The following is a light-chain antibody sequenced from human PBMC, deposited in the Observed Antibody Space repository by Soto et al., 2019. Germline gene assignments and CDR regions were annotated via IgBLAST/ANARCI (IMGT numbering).Light chain of an antibody. Sequence: QMTQSPSSLYASVDDRVTVSFRASQNVNNSVSWYQQRPGKAPQLLIRTASILHGWFPSRFSGSGSVTEFTLTITGLQPADFATYFCQQTYSYPNTFGHGTKLDI. CDR1: QNVNNS. J-gene: IGKJ2*01. CDR3: QQTYSYPNT. CDR2: TAS. V-gene: IGKV1-39*01.